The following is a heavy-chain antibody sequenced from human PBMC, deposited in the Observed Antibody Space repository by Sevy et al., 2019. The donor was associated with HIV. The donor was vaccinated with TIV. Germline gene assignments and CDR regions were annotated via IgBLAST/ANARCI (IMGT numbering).Heavy chain of an antibody. Sequence: GGSLRLSCAASGFTFSSYAMHWVRQAPGKGLEWVAVISYDGSDKYYADSVKGRFTISRDNSKNTLYLQMNSLRAEDTAVYYCAREGADIVVVTAPIDYWGLGTLVTVSS. V-gene: IGHV3-30-3*01. CDR1: GFTFSSYA. CDR2: ISYDGSDK. D-gene: IGHD2-21*02. CDR3: AREGADIVVVTAPIDY. J-gene: IGHJ4*02.